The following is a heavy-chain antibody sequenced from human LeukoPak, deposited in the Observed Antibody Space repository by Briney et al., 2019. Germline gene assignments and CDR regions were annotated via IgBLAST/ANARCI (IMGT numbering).Heavy chain of an antibody. CDR3: ARMGVSYYYDSSTYYPLAFDV. CDR2: IFHSGSI. CDR1: GYSISSGYY. Sequence: PSETQSLTCTVSGYSISSGYYWGWIRRSPGKGLEWIATIFHSGSIYYSPSLKSRVTLSVDTSKNQFFLKLNSVNAADTAVYYCARMGVSYYYDSSTYYPLAFDVWGQGTVVTVSS. J-gene: IGHJ3*01. V-gene: IGHV4-38-2*02. D-gene: IGHD3-22*01.